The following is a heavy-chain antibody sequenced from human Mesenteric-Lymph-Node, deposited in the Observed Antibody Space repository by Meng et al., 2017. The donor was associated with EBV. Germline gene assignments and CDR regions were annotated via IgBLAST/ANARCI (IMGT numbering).Heavy chain of an antibody. J-gene: IGHJ4*02. CDR2: IYYSGST. Sequence: HLQRRDSGHGLGSPSETRSLTCTVSGGSISSSSYYWGWIRQPPGKGLEWIGSIYYSGSTYYNPSLKSRVTISVDTSKNQFSLKLSSVTAADTAVYYCARARGLLWFGEFTVDYWGQGTLVTASS. V-gene: IGHV4-39*07. CDR1: GGSISSSSYY. D-gene: IGHD3-10*01. CDR3: ARARGLLWFGEFTVDY.